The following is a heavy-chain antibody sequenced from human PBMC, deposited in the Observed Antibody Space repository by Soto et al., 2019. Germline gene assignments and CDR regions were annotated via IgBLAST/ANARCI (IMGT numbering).Heavy chain of an antibody. CDR3: AKDPLVVVPVGNWFDP. J-gene: IGHJ5*02. D-gene: IGHD2-2*01. CDR1: GFTCSSYA. Sequence: GSLRLSCAASGFTCSSYAMSWVRQAPGKGLEWVSAISGSGGSTYYADSVKGRFTISRDNSKNTLYLQMNSLRAEDTAVYYCAKDPLVVVPVGNWFDPWGQGTLVTVSS. CDR2: ISGSGGST. V-gene: IGHV3-23*01.